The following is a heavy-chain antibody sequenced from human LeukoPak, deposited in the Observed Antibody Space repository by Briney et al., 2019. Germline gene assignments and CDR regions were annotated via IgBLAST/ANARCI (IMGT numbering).Heavy chain of an antibody. CDR2: ISYDGSNK. Sequence: PGGSLRPSCAASGFTFSSYGMHWVRQAPGKGLEWVAVISYDGSNKYYADSVKGRFTVSRDNAKNSLFLQMNNLRLEDTAVYFCAREVLLLVEPAANTVDYWGQGTRVTVSS. J-gene: IGHJ4*02. V-gene: IGHV3-30*03. D-gene: IGHD2-2*01. CDR1: GFTFSSYG. CDR3: AREVLLLVEPAANTVDY.